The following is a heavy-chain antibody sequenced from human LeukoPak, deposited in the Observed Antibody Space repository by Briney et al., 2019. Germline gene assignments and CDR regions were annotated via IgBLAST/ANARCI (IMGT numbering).Heavy chain of an antibody. CDR1: GFSLSTSDVL. V-gene: IGHV2-5*02. D-gene: IGHD5-18*01. Sequence: SGPTLVNPTPTLTLTCTFSGFSLSTSDVLVGWVRQPPGKALEWLTSLYWDDDKRYSPTLKNRLTITKDASANQVVFKMTNMDVMDTATYYSAHRQTDTSIAYWG. CDR3: AHRQTDTSIAY. CDR2: LYWDDDK. J-gene: IGHJ4*01.